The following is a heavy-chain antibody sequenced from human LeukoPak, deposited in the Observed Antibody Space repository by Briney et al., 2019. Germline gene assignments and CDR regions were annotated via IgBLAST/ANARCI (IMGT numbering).Heavy chain of an antibody. CDR2: TRDDASKT. D-gene: IGHD2-15*01. Sequence: GGSLTLSCTGSGFTFRSYGMHWVRQAPGKGLEWVAYTRDDASKTWYGGSVKGRFTISRDNSKNTLYLHMNGVRGEDTAMYYCANGDCRGGRCSSGAHWGQGTLVTVSS. V-gene: IGHV3-30*02. J-gene: IGHJ4*02. CDR1: GFTFRSYG. CDR3: ANGDCRGGRCSSGAH.